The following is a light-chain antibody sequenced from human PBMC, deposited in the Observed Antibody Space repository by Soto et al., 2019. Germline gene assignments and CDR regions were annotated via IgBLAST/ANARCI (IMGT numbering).Light chain of an antibody. CDR3: ATWDVSLSGVV. CDR1: SSNIETND. CDR2: SND. Sequence: QSVLTQPPSASGTPGQRVTISCSGSSSNIETNDIYWHQQLPGSAPKLLIYSNDQRPSGVPDRFSASKSGTSASLAISGLRSEDEAEYFCATWDVSLSGVVFGGGTKLTVL. V-gene: IGLV1-47*02. J-gene: IGLJ2*01.